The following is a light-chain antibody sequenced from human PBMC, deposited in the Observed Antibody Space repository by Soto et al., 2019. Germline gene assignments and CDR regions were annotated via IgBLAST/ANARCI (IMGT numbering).Light chain of an antibody. J-gene: IGKJ2*01. CDR3: QQLSYYPRT. V-gene: IGKV1-9*01. CDR1: QGVSSY. Sequence: IQMTQSPSSLSAAVGDRVTITCRASQGVSSYLDWYQQKPGRAPGLLIYAASTLQSGVPLRFSGSGSGTEFTLTISSLQPEDFATYYCQQLSYYPRTFGQVTKLEIK. CDR2: AAS.